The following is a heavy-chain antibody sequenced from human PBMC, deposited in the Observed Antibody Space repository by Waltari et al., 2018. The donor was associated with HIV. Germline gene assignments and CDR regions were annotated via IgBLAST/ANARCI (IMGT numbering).Heavy chain of an antibody. D-gene: IGHD3-3*01. CDR3: ARGLRFLDDYYFDS. V-gene: IGHV1-8*01. Sequence: QVQLVQSGAEVKKPGASVTVSCKASGYIFTSYEFNWVRQANGQGLEWMGWMNPNSGNRGYAQKFQGRVTMTRNTSISTVYMELNSLKSEDTAVYYCARGLRFLDDYYFDSWGQGTLFTVSA. CDR1: GYIFTSYE. CDR2: MNPNSGNR. J-gene: IGHJ4*02.